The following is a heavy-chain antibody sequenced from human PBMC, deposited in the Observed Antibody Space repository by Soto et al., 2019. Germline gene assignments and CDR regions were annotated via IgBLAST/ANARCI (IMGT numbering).Heavy chain of an antibody. Sequence: GGSLRLSCAASGFTFSSYGMHWVRQAPGKGLEWVAVISYDGSNKYYADSVKGRFTISRDNSKNTLYLQMNSLRAEDTAVYYCAKDGNYYDSSAQIYGMDVWGQGTTVTVSS. CDR3: AKDGNYYDSSAQIYGMDV. V-gene: IGHV3-30*18. CDR1: GFTFSSYG. D-gene: IGHD3-22*01. CDR2: ISYDGSNK. J-gene: IGHJ6*02.